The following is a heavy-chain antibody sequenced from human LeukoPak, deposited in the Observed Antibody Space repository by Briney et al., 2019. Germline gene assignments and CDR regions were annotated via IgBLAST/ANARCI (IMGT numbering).Heavy chain of an antibody. CDR1: GGSISSGSYF. V-gene: IGHV4-61*02. CDR3: ARRRGYGEYYFDY. Sequence: SQTLSLTCTVSGGSISSGSYFWSWIRQPAGKGLEWIGRIYTGGSTNYNPSLKSRVTISVDTSKNQFSLKLSSVTAADTAVYYCARRRGYGEYYFDYWGQGTLVTVSS. CDR2: IYTGGST. J-gene: IGHJ4*02. D-gene: IGHD3-10*01.